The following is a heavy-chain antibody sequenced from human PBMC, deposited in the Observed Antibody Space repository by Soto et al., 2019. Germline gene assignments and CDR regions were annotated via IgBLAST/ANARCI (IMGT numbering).Heavy chain of an antibody. D-gene: IGHD1-26*01. V-gene: IGHV4-61*01. CDR3: AGDRIGPGATFDL. CDR1: GTSVRSGTYY. Sequence: QVQLQESGPGQLKPSETLSLTCSVSGTSVRSGTYYWTWIRQRPGKGLEWIGYMYYGVRTNYNPSLKSRLTMSIDESKNQFSLRLHSVTAADTAMYYCAGDRIGPGATFDLWGQGNLVAVSS. CDR2: MYYGVRT. J-gene: IGHJ4*02.